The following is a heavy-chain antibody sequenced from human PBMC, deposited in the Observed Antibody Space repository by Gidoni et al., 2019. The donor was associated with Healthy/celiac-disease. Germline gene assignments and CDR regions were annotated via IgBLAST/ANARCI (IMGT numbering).Heavy chain of an antibody. J-gene: IGHJ6*02. D-gene: IGHD3-3*01. Sequence: QVQLVESGGGVVQPGRSLRLSCAASGFTFSSYGMHWVRQAPGKGLGWVAVIWYDGSNKYYADSVKGRFTISRDNSKNTLYLQMNSLRAEDTAVYYCARDSARITIFPEDYYGMDVWGQGTTVTVSS. V-gene: IGHV3-33*01. CDR1: GFTFSSYG. CDR3: ARDSARITIFPEDYYGMDV. CDR2: IWYDGSNK.